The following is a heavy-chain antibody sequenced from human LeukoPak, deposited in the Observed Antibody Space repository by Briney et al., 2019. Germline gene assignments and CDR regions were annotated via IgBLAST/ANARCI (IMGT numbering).Heavy chain of an antibody. CDR1: GFTFSNYG. Sequence: WVSLRLSCAASGFTFSNYGMHWVRPAPGKGLEWVAFIRYDGSDKYYADSVKGRFTISRDNSKNTLYIQMNSLRVEDTAMYYCAKGQLFGDYWGQGTLVTVSS. CDR3: AKGQLFGDY. D-gene: IGHD3-3*01. V-gene: IGHV3-30*02. J-gene: IGHJ4*02. CDR2: IRYDGSDK.